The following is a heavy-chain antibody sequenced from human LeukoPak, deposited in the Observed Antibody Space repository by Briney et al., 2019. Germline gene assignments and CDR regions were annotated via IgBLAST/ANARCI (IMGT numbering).Heavy chain of an antibody. CDR1: GFKVSNYA. D-gene: IGHD1-26*01. CDR3: SKGDHQAGSYSSWDS. Sequence: PGRSLRLSCAASGFKVSNYAMSWVRQAPGKGLGWVSTISSSAFGTYYADSVRGRFTISRDNSKNTLYLQMNSLRAEDTAVYYCSKGDHQAGSYSSWDSWGQGTLVTVSS. J-gene: IGHJ4*02. V-gene: IGHV3-23*01. CDR2: ISSSAFGT.